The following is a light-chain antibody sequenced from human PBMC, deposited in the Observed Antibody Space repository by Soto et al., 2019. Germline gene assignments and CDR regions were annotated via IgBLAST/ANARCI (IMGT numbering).Light chain of an antibody. CDR3: QQLKSYPLT. V-gene: IGKV1-9*01. CDR2: TAS. J-gene: IGKJ4*01. CDR1: QGIYSY. Sequence: DIQLTQSPSFLSASVGDRVTITCRVSQGIYSYLAWYQQQPGKAPKLLIYTASTLQSGVPSRFSGSGSGTEFALTISSLQPEDFATYYCQQLKSYPLTFGGGTKVEIK.